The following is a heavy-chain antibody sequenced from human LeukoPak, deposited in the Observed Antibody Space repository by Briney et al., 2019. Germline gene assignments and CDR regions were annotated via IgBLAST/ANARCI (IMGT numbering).Heavy chain of an antibody. J-gene: IGHJ4*02. D-gene: IGHD3-9*01. CDR3: ARDLDGLLFDY. CDR2: VSPEGSRT. Sequence: GGSMRLSCAASGFTFSTYWMHWVRQAPGKGLVWVARVSPEGSRTTYADSVKGRFTISRDNDRNTLYLQMNSLRVEDTAVYYCARDLDGLLFDYWGQGTLATVSS. V-gene: IGHV3-74*03. CDR1: GFTFSTYW.